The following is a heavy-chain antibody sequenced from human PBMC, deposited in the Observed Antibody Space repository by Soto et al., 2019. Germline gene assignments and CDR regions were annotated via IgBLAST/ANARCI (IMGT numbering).Heavy chain of an antibody. Sequence: SETLSLTCTVSGGSISSYYWSWIRQPPGKGLEWIGYIYYSGSTNYNPSLKSRVTISVDTSKNQFSLKLSSVTAADTAVYYCARGRELQEYYYGMDVWGQGTMVTVSS. J-gene: IGHJ6*02. CDR1: GGSISSYY. CDR2: IYYSGST. D-gene: IGHD1-7*01. CDR3: ARGRELQEYYYGMDV. V-gene: IGHV4-59*01.